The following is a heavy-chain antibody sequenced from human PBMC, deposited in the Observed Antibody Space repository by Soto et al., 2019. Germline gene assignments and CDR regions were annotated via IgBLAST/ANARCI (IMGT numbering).Heavy chain of an antibody. J-gene: IGHJ4*02. V-gene: IGHV3-30*18. CDR1: GFTFRGYG. CDR3: AKDAGSTEYFFAS. Sequence: QVQLVESGGGVVQPGRSLRLSCAASGFTFRGYGMHWVRQAPGRWLEWVALISYDGSIKYYADSVRGRFTISRDNSKSTLALQMHSLRPEDTGVYYCAKDAGSTEYFFASWGQGTLVSVSS. CDR2: ISYDGSIK.